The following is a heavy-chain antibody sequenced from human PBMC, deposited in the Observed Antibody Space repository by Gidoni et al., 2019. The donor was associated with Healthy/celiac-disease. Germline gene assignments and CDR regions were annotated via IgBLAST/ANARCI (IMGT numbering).Heavy chain of an antibody. CDR2: IYYSGST. J-gene: IGHJ3*02. CDR3: AIQYANWGSPGDAFDI. Sequence: QLQLQASGPGMVKPSETLSLTCNVSGGSIRRSSYYWGWIREPPGKGLEWIGIIYYSGSTYYNPSLKSLVTISVYTSKNQFSLKLSSVTAADTAVYYCAIQYANWGSPGDAFDIWGQGTMVTVSS. V-gene: IGHV4-39*01. D-gene: IGHD7-27*01. CDR1: GGSIRRSSYY.